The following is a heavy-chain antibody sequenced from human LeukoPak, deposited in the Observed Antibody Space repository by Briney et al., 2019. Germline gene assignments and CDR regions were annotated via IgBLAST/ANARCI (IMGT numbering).Heavy chain of an antibody. CDR3: TTSLSGYDFLFDY. CDR1: GFTFSNAW. Sequence: AAGSLRLSCAASGFTFSNAWMSWVRQAPGKGLEWVGRIKSKTDGGTTDYAAPVKDRFTFSRDDSKNTLYLQMNNLQTEDTAVYYCTTSLSGYDFLFDYWGQGTLVTVSS. D-gene: IGHD5-12*01. V-gene: IGHV3-15*01. J-gene: IGHJ4*02. CDR2: IKSKTDGGTT.